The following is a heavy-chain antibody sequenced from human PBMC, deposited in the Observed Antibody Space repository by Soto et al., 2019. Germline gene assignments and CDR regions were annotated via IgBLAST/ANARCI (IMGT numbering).Heavy chain of an antibody. V-gene: IGHV3-30-3*01. Sequence: QVQLVESGGGVVQPGRSLRLSCAASGFTFSSYAMHWVRQAPGKGLEWVAVISYAGSNKYYADSVKGRFTISRDNSKNALYLQMNSLRAEDTAVYYCARPLWRDDYNWGYFDLWGLGTLVTVS. CDR1: GFTFSSYA. D-gene: IGHD4-4*01. CDR3: ARPLWRDDYNWGYFDL. J-gene: IGHJ2*01. CDR2: ISYAGSNK.